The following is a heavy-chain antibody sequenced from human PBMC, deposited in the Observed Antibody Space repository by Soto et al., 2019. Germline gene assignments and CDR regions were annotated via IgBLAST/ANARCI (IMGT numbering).Heavy chain of an antibody. D-gene: IGHD3-3*01. Sequence: PSETLSLTCTVAGGSIGSYYWSWIRQPPGKGLELIGYMFYTGSTNYNPSLKSRVTISIDTSKNQFSLKLSSVSAADTAVYYCAREDDLWSGYLAQWGQGTLVTVSS. CDR1: GGSIGSYY. J-gene: IGHJ4*02. CDR2: MFYTGST. CDR3: AREDDLWSGYLAQ. V-gene: IGHV4-59*01.